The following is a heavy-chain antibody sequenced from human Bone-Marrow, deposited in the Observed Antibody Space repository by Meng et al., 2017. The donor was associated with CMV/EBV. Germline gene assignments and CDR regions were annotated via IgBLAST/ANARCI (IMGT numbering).Heavy chain of an antibody. Sequence: GESLKISCAASGFTFSSYSMNWVRQAPGKGLEWVSSISSSSSYIYYADSVKGRFTISRDNAKNSLYLQMNSLRAEDTAVYYCARVSLIAARPHYYYYGMDVWDQGTTVTVSS. CDR3: ARVSLIAARPHYYYYGMDV. CDR1: GFTFSSYS. V-gene: IGHV3-21*01. CDR2: ISSSSSYI. D-gene: IGHD6-6*01. J-gene: IGHJ6*02.